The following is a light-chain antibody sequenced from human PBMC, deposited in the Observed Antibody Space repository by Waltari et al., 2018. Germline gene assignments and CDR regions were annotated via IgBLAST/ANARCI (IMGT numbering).Light chain of an antibody. CDR2: RDN. CDR3: AAWDDRLRGRV. CDR1: SSTIGINY. J-gene: IGLJ3*02. Sequence: QSVLTQPPSASGTPGQRVTISCSGSSSTIGINYVYWYHPFPGSAPKLLIYRDNQRPSGVPDRFSGSKSGSSASLAISGPRSEDEGDYYCAAWDDRLRGRVFGGGTKLTVL. V-gene: IGLV1-47*01.